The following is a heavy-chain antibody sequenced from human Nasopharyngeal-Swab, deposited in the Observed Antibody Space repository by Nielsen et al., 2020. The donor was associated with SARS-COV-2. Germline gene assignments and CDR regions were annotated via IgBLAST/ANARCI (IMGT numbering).Heavy chain of an antibody. V-gene: IGHV5-51*01. CDR1: GYSFTSYW. D-gene: IGHD6-13*01. J-gene: IGHJ4*02. Sequence: GESLKISCKGSGYSFTSYWIGWVRQMPGKDLEWMGIIYPGDSDTRYSPSFQGQVTISADKSISTAYLQWSSLKASDTAMYYCARIAAAGTSYFDYWGQGTLVTVSA. CDR2: IYPGDSDT. CDR3: ARIAAAGTSYFDY.